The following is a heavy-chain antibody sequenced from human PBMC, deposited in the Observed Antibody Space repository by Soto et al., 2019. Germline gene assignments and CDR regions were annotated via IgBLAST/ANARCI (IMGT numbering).Heavy chain of an antibody. CDR1: GGSIISSSYY. Sequence: FEIQSLTSTVSGGSIISSSYYWGWIRQPPGKGMERIESIYYSGSTYYNPSLKSRVTISLDTSKNQFSLKLSSVTAADTAVYYCARHEGYCSGGSCYSLGAFDIWGQGTMVTVSS. D-gene: IGHD2-15*01. J-gene: IGHJ3*02. CDR2: IYYSGST. CDR3: ARHEGYCSGGSCYSLGAFDI. V-gene: IGHV4-39*01.